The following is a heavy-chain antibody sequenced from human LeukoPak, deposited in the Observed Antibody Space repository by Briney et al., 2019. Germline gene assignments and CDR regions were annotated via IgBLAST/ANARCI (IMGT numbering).Heavy chain of an antibody. Sequence: PAETLSPTCALYGASVSGYYWSSIRQPPGKWLEWIGEINHSGSTNYNPSLKSRVTISVDTSKNQFSLKLSSVTAADTAVYYCARGPRYYYYYMDVWGKGTTVTVSS. CDR1: GASVSGYY. CDR2: INHSGST. V-gene: IGHV4-34*01. CDR3: ARGPRYYYYYMDV. J-gene: IGHJ6*03.